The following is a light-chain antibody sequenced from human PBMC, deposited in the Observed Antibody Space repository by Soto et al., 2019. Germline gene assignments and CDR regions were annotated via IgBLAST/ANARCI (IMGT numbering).Light chain of an antibody. CDR1: SSNIGAGYD. CDR2: GNT. Sequence: QSVLTQPPSVSGAPGQRVTISCTGISSNIGAGYDVHWYQQLTGRAPKLLIYGNTNRPSGVPDRFSGSKSGTSASLAITGLQAEDEADYYCLSFDSSLSVVFGGGTKLTVL. J-gene: IGLJ2*01. V-gene: IGLV1-40*01. CDR3: LSFDSSLSVV.